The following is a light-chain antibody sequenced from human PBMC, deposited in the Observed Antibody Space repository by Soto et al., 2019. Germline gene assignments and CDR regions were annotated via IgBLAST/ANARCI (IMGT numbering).Light chain of an antibody. CDR3: QQYGSLPYT. V-gene: IGKV3-20*01. Sequence: EIELTQSPGTLSLSPGERATLSCRASQSVSSSYLAWYQQKPGQAPRLLIYAASNRATGVPDRFSGSGSGTDFTLTISRLEPEDFAVYYCQQYGSLPYTFGQGTKLEIK. CDR2: AAS. J-gene: IGKJ2*01. CDR1: QSVSSSY.